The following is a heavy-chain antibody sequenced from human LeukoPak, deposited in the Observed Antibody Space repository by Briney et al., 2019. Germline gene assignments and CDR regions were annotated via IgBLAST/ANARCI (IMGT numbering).Heavy chain of an antibody. CDR3: ARKGRSSSWAFDY. D-gene: IGHD6-13*01. CDR2: INPNSGGT. V-gene: IGHV1-2*02. CDR1: GYTFTGYY. Sequence: GASVKVSCKASGYTFTGYYMHWVRQAPGQGLEWMVWINPNSGGTNYAQKFQGRVTMTRDTSISTAYMELSRLRSDDTAVYYCARKGRSSSWAFDYWGQGTLVTVSS. J-gene: IGHJ4*02.